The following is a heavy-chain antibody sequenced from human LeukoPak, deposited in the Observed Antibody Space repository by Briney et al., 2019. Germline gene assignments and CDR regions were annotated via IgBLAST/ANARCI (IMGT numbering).Heavy chain of an antibody. V-gene: IGHV3-7*01. J-gene: IGHJ3*02. D-gene: IGHD4-17*01. CDR1: GFTFSSYW. Sequence: PGGSLRLSCAASGFTFSSYWMSWVRQAPGKGLEWVANIKQDGSEKYYVDSVKGRFTISRGNAKNSLYLQMNSLRAEDTAVYYCAREGGYGVGEAFDIWGQGTMVTVSS. CDR3: AREGGYGVGEAFDI. CDR2: IKQDGSEK.